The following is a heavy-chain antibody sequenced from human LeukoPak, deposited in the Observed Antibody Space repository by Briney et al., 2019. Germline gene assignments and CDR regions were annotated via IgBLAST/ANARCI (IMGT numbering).Heavy chain of an antibody. CDR1: GASVSSGSYY. D-gene: IGHD5-18*01. J-gene: IGHJ6*02. CDR2: IYHSGST. Sequence: SETLSLTCTVSGASVSSGSYYWSWIRQPPGKGLERIGYIYHSGSTYYNPSLKSRVTISVDRSKNQFSLKLSSVTAADTAVYYCARGYSYGGYYYYGMDVWGQGTTVTVSS. CDR3: ARGYSYGGYYYYGMDV. V-gene: IGHV4-30-2*01.